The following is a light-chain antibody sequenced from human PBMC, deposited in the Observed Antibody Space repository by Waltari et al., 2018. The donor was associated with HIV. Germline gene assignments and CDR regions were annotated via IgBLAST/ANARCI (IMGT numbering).Light chain of an antibody. V-gene: IGKV3-15*01. CDR1: QSVSST. CDR2: DAS. Sequence: EIMMTQIRATLCVSPGERANLPCRASQSVSSTLACCQQTPGQAPRLLISDASTRAPVIPARFSGSGSGTYFTLTISSLQSEDFAVYYCQQYNNWPPGTFGQGAKLEIK. J-gene: IGKJ2*01. CDR3: QQYNNWPPGT.